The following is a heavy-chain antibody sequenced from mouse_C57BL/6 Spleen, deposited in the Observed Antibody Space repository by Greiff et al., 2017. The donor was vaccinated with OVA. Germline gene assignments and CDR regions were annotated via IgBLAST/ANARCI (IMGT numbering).Heavy chain of an antibody. CDR3: ARYDSNPLDY. J-gene: IGHJ2*01. CDR2: IYPGDGDT. V-gene: IGHV1-82*01. CDR1: GYAFSSSW. Sequence: VQLQQSGPELVKPGASVKISCKASGYAFSSSWMNWVKQRPGKGLEWIGRIYPGDGDTNYNGKFKGKATLTADKSSSTAYMQLSSLTSEDSAVYFCARYDSNPLDYWGQGTTLTVSS. D-gene: IGHD2-5*01.